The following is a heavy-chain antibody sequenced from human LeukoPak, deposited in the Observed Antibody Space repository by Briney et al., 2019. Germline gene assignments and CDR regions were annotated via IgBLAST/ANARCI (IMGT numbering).Heavy chain of an antibody. CDR3: ARGPNSNWSGLDF. Sequence: GGSLRISCIASGFSFSGHWMHWARQLPGKGLVWVSRISPTGSTTSYADSVKGRFTVSRDNAKNTLYLQVNNLRAEDTAVYYCARGPNSNWSGLDFWGQGTLLTISS. CDR1: GFSFSGHW. CDR2: ISPTGSTT. J-gene: IGHJ4*02. D-gene: IGHD6-6*01. V-gene: IGHV3-74*01.